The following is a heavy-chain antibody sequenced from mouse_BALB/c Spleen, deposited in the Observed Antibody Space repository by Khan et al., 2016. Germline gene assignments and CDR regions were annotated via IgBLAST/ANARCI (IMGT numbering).Heavy chain of an antibody. CDR1: GFTFSGFW. D-gene: IGHD2-3*01. CDR2: INSDGSAI. V-gene: IGHV11-2*02. J-gene: IGHJ1*01. CDR3: MRYDGYYWYFDV. Sequence: EVQLWETGGGLVQPGGSRGLSCEGSGFTFSGFWMSWVRQTPGKTLEWIGDINSDGSAINYAPSIKDRFTIFRDNDKRTLYLQMSNVRSEDTAMYFCMRYDGYYWYFDVWVAGTTVTVSS.